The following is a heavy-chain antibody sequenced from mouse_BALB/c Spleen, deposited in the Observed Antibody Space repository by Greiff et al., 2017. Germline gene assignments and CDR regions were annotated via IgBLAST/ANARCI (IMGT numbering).Heavy chain of an antibody. CDR2: ISPGNGDI. Sequence: VHLVESDAELVKPGASVKISCKASGYTFTDHAIHWVKQKPEQGLEWIGYISPGNGDIKYNEKFKGKATLTADKSSSTAYMQLNSLTSEDSAVYFCTDSSGPAWFAYWGQGTLVTVSA. V-gene: IGHV1S53*02. J-gene: IGHJ3*01. CDR1: GYTFTDHA. CDR3: TDSSGPAWFAY. D-gene: IGHD3-2*01.